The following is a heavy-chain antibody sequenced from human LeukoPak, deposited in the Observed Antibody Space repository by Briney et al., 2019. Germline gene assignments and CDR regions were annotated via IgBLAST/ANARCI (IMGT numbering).Heavy chain of an antibody. CDR3: ARDYYDSSGYHFDY. V-gene: IGHV4-59*01. J-gene: IGHJ4*02. D-gene: IGHD3-22*01. CDR1: GGSITSYY. CDR2: IYYSGRT. Sequence: SETLSLTCSVSGGSITSYYWTWIRQPPGKGLEWIGYIYYSGRTAYNPSLKSRVTISVDTSKNQFSLKMTSVTAADTAVYYCARDYYDSSGYHFDYWGQGTLVTVSS.